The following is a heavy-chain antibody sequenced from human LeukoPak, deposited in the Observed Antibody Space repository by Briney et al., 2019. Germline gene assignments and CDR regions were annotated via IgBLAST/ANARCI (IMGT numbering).Heavy chain of an antibody. CDR3: AKSPTVDAAFDI. CDR2: IGYTGDST. D-gene: IGHD4-23*01. V-gene: IGHV3-23*01. CDR1: GFTFSSYT. J-gene: IGHJ3*02. Sequence: GGSLRLSCAASGFTFSSYTMNWVRQAPGKGLEWVSGIGYTGDSTFYADSVKGRFTVSRDSSKNTLFLHMNSLRAEDTALYYCAKSPTVDAAFDIWGQGTMVTVSS.